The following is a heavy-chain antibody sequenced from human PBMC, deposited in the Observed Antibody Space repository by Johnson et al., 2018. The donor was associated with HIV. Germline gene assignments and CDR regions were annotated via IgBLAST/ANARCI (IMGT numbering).Heavy chain of an antibody. V-gene: IGHV3-30-3*02. J-gene: IGHJ3*02. Sequence: QVHLVESGGGLVQPGGSLRISCAASGFTFSNYAMHWVRQAPGKGLEWVAVISYDGNNKYYADSVKGRFTISRDNSKNTLYLYMTSLRSDDTTTYYCAKDWGAAAGSGAFDIWGQGTLVTVSS. CDR2: ISYDGNNK. CDR3: AKDWGAAAGSGAFDI. D-gene: IGHD6-13*01. CDR1: GFTFSNYA.